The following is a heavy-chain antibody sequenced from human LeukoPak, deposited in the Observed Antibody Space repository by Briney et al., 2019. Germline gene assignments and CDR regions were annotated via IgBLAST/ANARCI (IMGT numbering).Heavy chain of an antibody. CDR3: ATGSRNTRYDFKTIDP. J-gene: IGHJ5*02. CDR2: INPSGGST. V-gene: IGHV1-46*01. D-gene: IGHD3-3*01. CDR1: GYTFTCYY. Sequence: ASVKVSCKASGYTFTCYYMHWVRQAPGQGLEWMGIINPSGGSTSYAQKFQGRVTMTRDTSTSTVYMELSSLRSEDTAVYYCATGSRNTRYDFKTIDPWGQGTLVTVSS.